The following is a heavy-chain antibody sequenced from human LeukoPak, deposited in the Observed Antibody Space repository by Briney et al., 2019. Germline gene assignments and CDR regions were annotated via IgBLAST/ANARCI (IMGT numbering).Heavy chain of an antibody. CDR1: GFTFSSYT. D-gene: IGHD6-19*01. CDR2: ISSGSSYI. Sequence: PGGSLRLSCAASGFTFSSYTMNWVRQAPGKGLEWVSIISSGSSYIHYADSVKGRFTISRDNAKNSLYLQMNSLRAEDTAVYYCARDPWAVAGSFDYWGQGTLVTVSS. V-gene: IGHV3-21*01. CDR3: ARDPWAVAGSFDY. J-gene: IGHJ4*02.